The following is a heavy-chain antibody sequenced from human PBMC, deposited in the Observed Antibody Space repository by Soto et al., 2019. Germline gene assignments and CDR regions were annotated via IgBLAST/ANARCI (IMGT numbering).Heavy chain of an antibody. Sequence: PSETVSHTRTVSGGAISRAGYFWSWIRQAPVKGLEWIGEIGEINHSGRTSYSPSLNSRVSISGDTSKTTLSLKRSAVTAAYTAVYYFARGSGFAHPREEIDGYNSQDYYDGLDVWGQGTTVT. V-gene: IGHV4-34*01. D-gene: IGHD5-12*01. CDR1: GGAISRAGYF. J-gene: IGHJ6*02. CDR3: ARGSGFAHPREEIDGYNSQDYYDGLDV. CDR2: INHSGRT.